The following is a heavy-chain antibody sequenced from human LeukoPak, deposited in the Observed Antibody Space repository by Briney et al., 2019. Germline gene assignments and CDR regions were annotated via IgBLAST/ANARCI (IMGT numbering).Heavy chain of an antibody. Sequence: SETLSLTCAVYGGSFSGYYWSWIRQPPGKGLEWIGEINHSGSTNYNPSLKSRVTISVDTSKNQFSLKLSSVTAAGTAVYYCARGRDDYVWGSYRYFYWGQGTLVTVSS. CDR3: ARGRDDYVWGSYRYFY. V-gene: IGHV4-34*01. D-gene: IGHD3-16*02. CDR2: INHSGST. J-gene: IGHJ4*02. CDR1: GGSFSGYY.